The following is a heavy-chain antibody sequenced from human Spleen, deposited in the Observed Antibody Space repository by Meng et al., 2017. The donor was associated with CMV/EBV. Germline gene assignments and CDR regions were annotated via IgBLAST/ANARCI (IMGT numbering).Heavy chain of an antibody. J-gene: IGHJ4*02. D-gene: IGHD2-15*01. CDR3: ARESILMVVAATYFDY. CDR1: GFSFSGYA. V-gene: IGHV3-30-3*01. Sequence: GGSLRLSCAASGFSFSGYAMHWVRQAPGKGLEWVADISSDGSNKHYADSVRGRFTISRDKSKNTLYLQMNSLRVEDTAVYYCARESILMVVAATYFDYWGQGTLVTVSS. CDR2: ISSDGSNK.